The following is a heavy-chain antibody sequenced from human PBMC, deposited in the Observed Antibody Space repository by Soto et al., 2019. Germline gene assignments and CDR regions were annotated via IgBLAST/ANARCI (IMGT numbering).Heavy chain of an antibody. V-gene: IGHV4-4*02. CDR3: VLDIATTDAAQYFMH. CDR2: IYHSGNT. D-gene: IGHD5-12*01. CDR1: GASISSSNW. J-gene: IGHJ1*01. Sequence: SETLSLTCAVSGASISSSNWWSWVRQPPGKGLEWIGEIYHSGNTNYNPSLKSRVTISVDKSKNQFSLKLSSVTAADTAVYYCVLDIATTDAAQYFMHWGQGTLVTVSS.